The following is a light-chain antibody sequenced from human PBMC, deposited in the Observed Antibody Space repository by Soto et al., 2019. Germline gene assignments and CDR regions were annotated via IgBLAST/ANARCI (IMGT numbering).Light chain of an antibody. Sequence: QSVLTQPPSASGSPGQSVAISCTGTSGDVGGYNYVSWYQQHPGKAPKLMIYEVSKRPSGVPDRFSGSKSGNTASLTVSGLQADDEAYYYCSSYAGSNNFKVFGGGTKLTVL. CDR3: SSYAGSNNFKV. CDR2: EVS. J-gene: IGLJ2*01. CDR1: SGDVGGYNY. V-gene: IGLV2-8*01.